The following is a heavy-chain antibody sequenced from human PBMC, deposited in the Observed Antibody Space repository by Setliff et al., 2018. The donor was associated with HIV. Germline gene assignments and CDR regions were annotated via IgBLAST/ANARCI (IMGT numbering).Heavy chain of an antibody. V-gene: IGHV1-3*04. Sequence: RASVKVSCKASGYIFSSYTMHWVRQAPGQRLEWMGWINTANYKTKYSQKFQGRVTMTRDTSTSTAYMELNSLSSEDTAVYYCARERPNSLYFDFWGQGTRVTVSS. CDR1: GYIFSSYT. J-gene: IGHJ4*02. CDR2: INTANYKT. CDR3: ARERPNSLYFDF. D-gene: IGHD1-1*01.